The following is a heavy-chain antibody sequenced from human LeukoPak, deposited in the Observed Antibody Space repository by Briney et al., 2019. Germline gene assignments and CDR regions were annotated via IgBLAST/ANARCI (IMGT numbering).Heavy chain of an antibody. CDR1: GFTFSSYA. J-gene: IGHJ4*02. CDR2: ISYDGSNK. Sequence: GGSLRLSCAASGFTFSSYAMHWVRQAPGKGLEWVAVISYDGSNKYYADSVKGRFTISRDNSKNTLYLQMNSLRAEDTAVYYCAKVRSGYRLDYFDYWGQGTLVTVSS. D-gene: IGHD3-22*01. CDR3: AKVRSGYRLDYFDY. V-gene: IGHV3-30*04.